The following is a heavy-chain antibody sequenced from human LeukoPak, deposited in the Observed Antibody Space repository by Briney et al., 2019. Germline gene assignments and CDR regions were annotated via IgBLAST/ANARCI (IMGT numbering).Heavy chain of an antibody. CDR1: GGSFSGYY. D-gene: IGHD3-10*01. CDR3: ARSYYGSGNCWFDP. CDR2: INHSGST. V-gene: IGHV4-34*01. Sequence: SETLSLTCAVYGGSFSGYYWSWIRQPPGKGLEWIGEINHSGSTNYNPSLKSRVTISVDTSKNQFSLKLSSVTAADTAVYYCARSYYGSGNCWFDPWGQGTLATVSS. J-gene: IGHJ5*02.